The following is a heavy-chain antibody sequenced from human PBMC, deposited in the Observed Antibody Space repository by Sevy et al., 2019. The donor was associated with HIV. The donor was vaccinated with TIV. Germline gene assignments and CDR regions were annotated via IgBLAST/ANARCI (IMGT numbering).Heavy chain of an antibody. CDR3: AKDLEEYSSSSDY. CDR1: GFTFSSYG. J-gene: IGHJ4*02. CDR2: ISYGGSNK. V-gene: IGHV3-30*18. D-gene: IGHD6-6*01. Sequence: GGSLRLSCAASGFTFSSYGMHWVRQVPGKGLEWVAVISYGGSNKYYADSVKGRFTISRDNSKNTLYLQMSSLRAEDTAVYFCAKDLEEYSSSSDYWGQGTLVTVSS.